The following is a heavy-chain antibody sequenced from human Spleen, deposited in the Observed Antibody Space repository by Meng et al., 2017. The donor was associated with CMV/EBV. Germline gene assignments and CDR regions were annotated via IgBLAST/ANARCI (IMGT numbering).Heavy chain of an antibody. D-gene: IGHD3-3*01. J-gene: IGHJ6*02. CDR1: GYTFTKYY. Sequence: SVKVSCKASGYTFTKYYLHWVRQAPGQGLEWMGGIIPILGIANYAQKFQGRVTITADKSTSTAYMELSSLRSEDTAVYYCARDIRRDTIFGVVKGRGDYYGMDVWGQGTTVTVSS. CDR3: ARDIRRDTIFGVVKGRGDYYGMDV. CDR2: IIPILGIA. V-gene: IGHV1-69*10.